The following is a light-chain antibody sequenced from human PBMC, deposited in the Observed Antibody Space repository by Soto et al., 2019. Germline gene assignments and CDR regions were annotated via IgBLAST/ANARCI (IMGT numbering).Light chain of an antibody. V-gene: IGLV2-8*01. CDR2: EVS. Sequence: QSALTQSPSASGSPGQSVTISCPGSSSDVGGYNYVSWYQQHPGKAPKLIISEVSKRPSGVPDRFSGSKSGNTASLTVSGLQAEDEAVYYCTSHGGRNTAFVFGTGIKVTVL. J-gene: IGLJ1*01. CDR3: TSHGGRNTAFV. CDR1: SSDVGGYNY.